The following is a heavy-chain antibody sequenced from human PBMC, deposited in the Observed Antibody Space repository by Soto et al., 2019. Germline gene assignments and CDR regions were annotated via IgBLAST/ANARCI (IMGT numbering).Heavy chain of an antibody. Sequence: QITLKESGPTLVKPTQTLTLTCTFSGFSLSANGVGVGWVRQPPGKALEWLGIIYGDDDKFYSPSLKSRLSITKDTSKNQVVLTMTNMDPVDTATYYCAHRLLGHQLRYFDYWGQGTLVTVSS. D-gene: IGHD2-2*01. V-gene: IGHV2-5*02. J-gene: IGHJ4*02. CDR1: GFSLSANGVG. CDR2: IYGDDDK. CDR3: AHRLLGHQLRYFDY.